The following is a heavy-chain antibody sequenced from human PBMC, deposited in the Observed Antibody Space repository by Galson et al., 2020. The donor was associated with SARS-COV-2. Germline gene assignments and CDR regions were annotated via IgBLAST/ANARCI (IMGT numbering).Heavy chain of an antibody. Sequence: SETLSLTCAVSGGSISSSNWWSWVRKPPGKGLEWIGEIYHSGSTNYNPSLKSRVTISVDKSKNQFSLKLSSVTAADTAGYYCARDQLIVGATDGGQGTLVTGSA. CDR1: GGSISSSNW. J-gene: IGHJ4*02. V-gene: IGHV4-4*02. CDR3: ARDQLIVGATD. D-gene: IGHD1-26*01. CDR2: IYHSGST.